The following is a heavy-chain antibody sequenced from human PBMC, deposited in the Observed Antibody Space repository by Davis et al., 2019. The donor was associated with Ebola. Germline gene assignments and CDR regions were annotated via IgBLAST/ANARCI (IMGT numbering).Heavy chain of an antibody. CDR1: GYSFTTYW. J-gene: IGHJ4*02. V-gene: IGHV5-51*01. Sequence: GESLKISCKASGYSFTTYWIGWVRQMPGKGLEWMGIIWPGDSETRYSPSFQGQVTISADKSISTAYLQWSSLKASDTAMYYCARHGRDQDGFHPGGYWGQGTLVTVSS. CDR2: IWPGDSET. D-gene: IGHD1-1*01. CDR3: ARHGRDQDGFHPGGY.